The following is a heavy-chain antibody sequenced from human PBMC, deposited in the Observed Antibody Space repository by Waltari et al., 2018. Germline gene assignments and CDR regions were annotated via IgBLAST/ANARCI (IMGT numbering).Heavy chain of an antibody. V-gene: IGHV1-2*06. CDR3: ARLWDSNVGYLTRPMDV. CDR2: INPYTGVT. Sequence: QVQLVQSGSEVKKAGASVKVSCKASGYTFIGYYIYWVRQAPGQGLEWVGRINPYTGVTYYAQRFQDRVTVSRDTSISTAYMDMRRLRSDDTAVYFCARLWDSNVGYLTRPMDVWGQGTTVTVS. J-gene: IGHJ6*02. CDR1: GYTFIGYY. D-gene: IGHD3-16*01.